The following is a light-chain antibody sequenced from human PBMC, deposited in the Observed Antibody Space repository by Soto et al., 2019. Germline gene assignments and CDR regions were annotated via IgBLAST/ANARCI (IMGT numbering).Light chain of an antibody. CDR3: QQYGSSIT. J-gene: IGKJ5*01. V-gene: IGKV3-20*01. CDR2: GAS. Sequence: MVLAQSQLLLKLSPGVRATLSCMSSQSVSGSYLAWYQQKPCQAPRLLIYGASSRATGIPDRFSGSGSGTDFTLTISRLEPEDYAVYYCQQYGSSITFGQGTRLE. CDR1: QSVSGSY.